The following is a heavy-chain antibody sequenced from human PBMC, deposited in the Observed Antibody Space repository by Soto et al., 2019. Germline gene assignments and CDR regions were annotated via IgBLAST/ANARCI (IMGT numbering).Heavy chain of an antibody. Sequence: GGSLRLSCAASGFTFSSYGMHWVRQAPGKGLEWVAVISYDGSNKYYADSVKGRFTISRDNSKNTLYLQMNSLRAEDTAVYYCAKDRRYFDWTLDYWGQGTLVTVSS. CDR2: ISYDGSNK. V-gene: IGHV3-30*18. CDR1: GFTFSSYG. D-gene: IGHD3-9*01. CDR3: AKDRRYFDWTLDY. J-gene: IGHJ4*02.